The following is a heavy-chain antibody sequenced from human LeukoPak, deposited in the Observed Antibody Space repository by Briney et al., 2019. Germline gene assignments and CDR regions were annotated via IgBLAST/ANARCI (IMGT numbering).Heavy chain of an antibody. CDR2: IYTSGST. D-gene: IGHD6-6*01. J-gene: IGHJ6*03. Sequence: SETLSLTCTVSGGSISSGTYYWSWIRQPAGKGLEWIGRIYTSGSTNYNPSLKSRVTISVDTSKNQFSLKLSSVTAADTAVYYCAREGGTSIAARPYYYYYYMDVWGKGTTVTVSS. V-gene: IGHV4-61*02. CDR1: GGSISSGTYY. CDR3: AREGGTSIAARPYYYYYYMDV.